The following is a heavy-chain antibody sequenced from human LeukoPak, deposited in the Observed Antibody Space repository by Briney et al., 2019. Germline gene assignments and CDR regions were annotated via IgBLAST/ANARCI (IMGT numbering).Heavy chain of an antibody. CDR3: AKFTRSSGDCL. Sequence: GGSLRLSCAASGFSFGGYSVNWVRQAPGKGLEWVSYISSSSSTIYYADSVKGRFTIFRDNAKRSLYLQMNSLRAEDTAVYYCAKFTRSSGDCLWGQGILVTVSS. CDR1: GFSFGGYS. J-gene: IGHJ4*02. V-gene: IGHV3-48*04. CDR2: ISSSSSTI. D-gene: IGHD2-21*01.